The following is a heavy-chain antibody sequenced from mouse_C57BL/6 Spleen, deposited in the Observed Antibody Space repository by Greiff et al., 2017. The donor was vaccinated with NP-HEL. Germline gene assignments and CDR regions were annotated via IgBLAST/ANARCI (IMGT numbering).Heavy chain of an antibody. CDR1: GYSITSGYY. CDR3: ARDGYSYYYAMDY. D-gene: IGHD2-3*01. Sequence: VQLQQSGPGLVKPSQSLSLTCSVTGYSITSGYYWNWIRQFPGNKLEWMGYISYDGSNNYNPSLKNRISITRDTSKNQFFLKLNSVTTEDTATYYCARDGYSYYYAMDYWGQGTSVTVSS. CDR2: ISYDGSN. J-gene: IGHJ4*01. V-gene: IGHV3-6*01.